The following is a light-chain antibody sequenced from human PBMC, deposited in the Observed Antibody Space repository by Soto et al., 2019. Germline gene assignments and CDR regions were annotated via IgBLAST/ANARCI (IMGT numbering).Light chain of an antibody. CDR3: VAWDDNLRSRV. CDR1: RSNIGSAI. Sequence: QSVLTQPPSLSGTPGQTVTISCIGSRSNIGSAIVHWYQQIPGTAPKHLIYMNNQRPSGVPDRFSGSKSGTSASLVITGLRPEDGADYYCVAWDDNLRSRVFGGGTKVTVL. V-gene: IGLV1-47*01. J-gene: IGLJ3*02. CDR2: MNN.